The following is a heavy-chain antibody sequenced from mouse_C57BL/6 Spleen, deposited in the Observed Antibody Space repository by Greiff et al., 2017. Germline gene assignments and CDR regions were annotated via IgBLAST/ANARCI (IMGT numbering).Heavy chain of an antibody. V-gene: IGHV1-9*01. D-gene: IGHD1-1*01. Sequence: QVQLKESGAELMKPGASVKLSCKATGYTFTGYWIEWVKQRPGHGLEWIGEILPGSGSTNYNEKFKGKATFTADTSSNTAYMQLSSLTTEDSSIYYCARPLYYGSSLFAYWGQGTLVTVSA. CDR1: GYTFTGYW. CDR3: ARPLYYGSSLFAY. J-gene: IGHJ3*01. CDR2: ILPGSGST.